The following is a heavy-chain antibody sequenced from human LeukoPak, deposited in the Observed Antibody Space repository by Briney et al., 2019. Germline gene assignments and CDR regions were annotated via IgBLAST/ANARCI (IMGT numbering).Heavy chain of an antibody. D-gene: IGHD3-10*01. CDR1: GFTFSSYG. CDR2: ISYDGTNK. CDR3: ANENYYASGSYPDY. J-gene: IGHJ4*02. Sequence: PGGSLRLSCEVSGFTFSSYGMHWVRQAPGKGLEWVALISYDGTNKYYADSVEGRFTISRDNSKNTMYLQMNNLRTEDTAVYYCANENYYASGSYPDYWGQGTLVTVSS. V-gene: IGHV3-30*18.